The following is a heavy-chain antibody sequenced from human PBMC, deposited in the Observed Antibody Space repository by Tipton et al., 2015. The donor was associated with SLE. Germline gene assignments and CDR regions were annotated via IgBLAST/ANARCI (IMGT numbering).Heavy chain of an antibody. CDR3: ARISGSSSNFDY. V-gene: IGHV4-34*01. J-gene: IGHJ4*02. D-gene: IGHD6-6*01. CDR1: GGSFSGYY. CDR2: INHSGST. Sequence: LSCAVYGGSFSGYYWSWIRQPPGKGLEWIGEINHSGSTNYNPSLKSRVTISVDTSKNQFSLKLSSVTAADTAVYYCARISGSSSNFDYWGQGTLVTVSS.